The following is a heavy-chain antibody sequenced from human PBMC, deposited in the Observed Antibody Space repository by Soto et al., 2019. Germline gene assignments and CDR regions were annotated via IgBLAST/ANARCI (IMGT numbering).Heavy chain of an antibody. CDR1: GFTFSSYG. CDR3: AKDPVDFWSGYFDY. Sequence: GGSLRLSCAASGFTFSSYGMHWVRQAPGKGLEWVAVISYDGSNKYYADSVKGRFTISRDNSKNTLYLQMNSLRAEDTAVYYCAKDPVDFWSGYFDYWGQGTLVTVSS. CDR2: ISYDGSNK. J-gene: IGHJ4*02. D-gene: IGHD3-3*01. V-gene: IGHV3-30*18.